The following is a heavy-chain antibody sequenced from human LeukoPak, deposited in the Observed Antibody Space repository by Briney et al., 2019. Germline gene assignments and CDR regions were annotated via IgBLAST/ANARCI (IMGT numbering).Heavy chain of an antibody. D-gene: IGHD2-15*01. Sequence: PGRSLRLSCGASGFTFSSYGMHWVRQAPGKGLEWVTVIWNDGSNEYYADSVKGRFTISRDNSKDTLYLQMNSLRADDTAVYFCARDRCGGGSCHYYFDYWGQGTLVTVSS. CDR1: GFTFSSYG. CDR2: IWNDGSNE. V-gene: IGHV3-33*01. CDR3: ARDRCGGGSCHYYFDY. J-gene: IGHJ4*02.